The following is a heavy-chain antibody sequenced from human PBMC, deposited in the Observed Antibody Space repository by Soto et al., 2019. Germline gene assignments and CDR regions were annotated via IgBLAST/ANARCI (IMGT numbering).Heavy chain of an antibody. CDR3: ARVIGGLYYFDY. CDR1: GYTFTSYG. CDR2: ISAYNGNT. J-gene: IGHJ4*02. V-gene: IGHV1-18*01. D-gene: IGHD3-16*01. Sequence: ASVKVSCKASGYTFTSYGISWVRQAPGQGLEWMGWISAYNGNTKYAQKLQGRVTITTDTSTSTAYMELSSLRSEDTAVYYCARVIGGLYYFDYWGQGTLVTVSS.